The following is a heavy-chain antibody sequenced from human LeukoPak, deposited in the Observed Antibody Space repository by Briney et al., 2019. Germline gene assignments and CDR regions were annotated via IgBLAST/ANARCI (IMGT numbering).Heavy chain of an antibody. CDR1: RFTFSSCG. CDR2: IRSDGNNK. J-gene: IGHJ4*02. V-gene: IGHV3-30*02. Sequence: GGSLKLSXAASRFTFSSCGMHWVRQAPGKGLEWVAFIRSDGNNKYYADSVKGRFTISRDNSKDTLFLQMDSLRGEDTALYYCARDAGASTSYYYFDYWGQGTLVTVSS. CDR3: ARDAGASTSYYYFDY. D-gene: IGHD1-26*01.